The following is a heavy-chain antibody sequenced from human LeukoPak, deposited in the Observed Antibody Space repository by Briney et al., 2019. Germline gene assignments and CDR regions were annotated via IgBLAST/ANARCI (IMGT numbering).Heavy chain of an antibody. CDR2: IYPDDSDT. D-gene: IGHD5-24*01. CDR3: ATLAFCRDGTCYLQEDY. J-gene: IGHJ4*02. V-gene: IGHV5-51*01. Sequence: GESLKISCKGSGYNFANSWIAWVRQMPGQGLEWMGIIYPDDSDTKYSPSFQGHVTISADKSINTAYLQWSSLKASDTALYYCATLAFCRDGTCYLQEDYWGQGTLVTVSS. CDR1: GYNFANSW.